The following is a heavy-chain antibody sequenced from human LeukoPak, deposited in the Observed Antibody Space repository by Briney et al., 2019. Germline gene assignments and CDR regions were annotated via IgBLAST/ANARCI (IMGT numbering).Heavy chain of an antibody. Sequence: PGGSLRLSCAASGFTFSSYAMHWVRQAPGKGLEWVAVISYDGSNKYYADSVKGRFTISRDNSKNTLYLQMNSLRAEDTAVYYCAYGTTIGFDYWGQGTLVTVSS. D-gene: IGHD1-1*01. J-gene: IGHJ4*02. CDR1: GFTFSSYA. CDR3: AYGTTIGFDY. CDR2: ISYDGSNK. V-gene: IGHV3-30-3*01.